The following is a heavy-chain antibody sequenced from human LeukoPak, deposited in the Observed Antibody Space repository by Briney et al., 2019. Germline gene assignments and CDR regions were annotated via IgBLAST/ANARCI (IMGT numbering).Heavy chain of an antibody. CDR1: GFTFSSYA. Sequence: GGSLRLSCAASGFTFSSYAMSWVRQAPGKGLEWVSGISGSGANTYYADSVKGRFTISRDNSKNTLFLQMNSLRAEDTAVYYCAKDADSSSWYLFPFDPWGQGTLVTVSS. J-gene: IGHJ5*02. V-gene: IGHV3-23*01. CDR3: AKDADSSSWYLFPFDP. D-gene: IGHD6-13*01. CDR2: ISGSGANT.